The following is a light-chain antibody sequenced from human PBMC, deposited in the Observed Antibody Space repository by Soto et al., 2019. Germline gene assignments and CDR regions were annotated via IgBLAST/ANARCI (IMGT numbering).Light chain of an antibody. Sequence: QSALTQPASVSGSPGQSITISCTGTSSDVGGYNYVSWYQQHPGKAPKLMIYDVSNRPSGVSNRFSGSKSGNTASLTISGLQAEDEADYYCSSYKSSRLYVFGTGTKVTVL. CDR1: SSDVGGYNY. V-gene: IGLV2-14*01. CDR2: DVS. J-gene: IGLJ1*01. CDR3: SSYKSSRLYV.